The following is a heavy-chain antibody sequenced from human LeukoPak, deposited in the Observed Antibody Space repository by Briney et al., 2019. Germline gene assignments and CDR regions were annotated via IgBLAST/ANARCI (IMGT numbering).Heavy chain of an antibody. CDR3: AKDGGGYYPSYYYYMDV. J-gene: IGHJ6*03. Sequence: GGSLRLSCAASGFTFSSHWMHWVRQAPGKGLVCVSRINRDGSSTRYADSAKRRFTSSRDNSKNTLYLQMNSLRAEDTAVYYCAKDGGGYYPSYYYYMDVWGKGTTVTISS. V-gene: IGHV3-74*01. CDR2: INRDGSST. D-gene: IGHD3-22*01. CDR1: GFTFSSHW.